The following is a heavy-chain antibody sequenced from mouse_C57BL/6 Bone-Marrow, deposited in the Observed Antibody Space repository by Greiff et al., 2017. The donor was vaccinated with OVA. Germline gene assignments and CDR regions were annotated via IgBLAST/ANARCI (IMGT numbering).Heavy chain of an antibody. CDR2: IDPENGDT. CDR3: TTSYYYGSSYYAMDY. J-gene: IGHJ4*01. V-gene: IGHV14-4*01. Sequence: VQLQQSGAELVRPGASVKLSCTASGFNIKDDYMHWVKQRPEQGLEWIGWIDPENGDTEYASKFQGKATITADTSSNTAYLQLSSLTSADTAVYYCTTSYYYGSSYYAMDYWGQGTSVTVSS. CDR1: GFNIKDDY. D-gene: IGHD1-1*01.